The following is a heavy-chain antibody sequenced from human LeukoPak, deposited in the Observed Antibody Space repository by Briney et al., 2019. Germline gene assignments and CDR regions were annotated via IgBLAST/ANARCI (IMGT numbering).Heavy chain of an antibody. V-gene: IGHV3-33*06. CDR2: IWYDGSNK. Sequence: GGSLRLSCAASGFTFSSYGMHWVRQAPGKGLEWVAVIWYDGSNKYYADSVKGRFTISRDNSKNTLYLQMNSLRAEDTAVYYCAEEGPGKSSGYYYYYYYMDVWGKGTTVTVSS. CDR1: GFTFSSYG. D-gene: IGHD3-22*01. J-gene: IGHJ6*03. CDR3: AEEGPGKSSGYYYYYYYMDV.